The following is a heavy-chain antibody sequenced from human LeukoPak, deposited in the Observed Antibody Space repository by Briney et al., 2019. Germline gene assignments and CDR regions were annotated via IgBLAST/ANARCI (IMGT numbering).Heavy chain of an antibody. V-gene: IGHV4-59*12. CDR2: IYYSGST. CDR3: ASRHYGSGSYSYYYYYMDV. Sequence: SETLSLTCTVSGGSINSYYWSWIRQPPGKGLEWIGYIYYSGSTNYNPSLKSRVTISVDTSKNQFSLKLSSVTAADTAVYYCASRHYGSGSYSYYYYYMDVWGKGTTVTVSS. D-gene: IGHD3-10*01. J-gene: IGHJ6*03. CDR1: GGSINSYY.